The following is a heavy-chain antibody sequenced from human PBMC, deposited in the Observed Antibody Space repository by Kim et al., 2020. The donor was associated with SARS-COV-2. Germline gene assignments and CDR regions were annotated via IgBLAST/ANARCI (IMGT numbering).Heavy chain of an antibody. CDR2: IYYDGRT. J-gene: IGHJ4*02. Sequence: SETLSLTCTVSGGSITPYFWSWVRQPPGKGLEWIGYIYYDGRTNYNPYNPSLKSRSAMSVDRLQNQFSLRLSSVTAADTAIYYCARYNCLNGICRGFDFWGQGSLVTVSS. CDR1: GGSITPYF. D-gene: IGHD2-8*01. V-gene: IGHV4-59*08. CDR3: ARYNCLNGICRGFDF.